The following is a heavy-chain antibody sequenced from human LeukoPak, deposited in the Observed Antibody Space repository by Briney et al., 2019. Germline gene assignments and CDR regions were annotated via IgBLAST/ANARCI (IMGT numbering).Heavy chain of an antibody. Sequence: GSSVKVSCKASGGTFSSYAISWVRQAPGQGLEWMGGIIPIFGTANYAQKFQGRVTITADESTSTAYMELSSLRSEDTAVYYCARGSIVGAHSGIDFDYWGQGTLVTVSS. D-gene: IGHD1-26*01. CDR3: ARGSIVGAHSGIDFDY. J-gene: IGHJ4*02. CDR2: IIPIFGTA. V-gene: IGHV1-69*01. CDR1: GGTFSSYA.